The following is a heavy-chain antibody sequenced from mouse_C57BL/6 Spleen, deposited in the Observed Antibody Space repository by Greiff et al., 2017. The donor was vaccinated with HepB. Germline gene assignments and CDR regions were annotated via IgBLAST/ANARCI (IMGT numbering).Heavy chain of an antibody. J-gene: IGHJ2*01. CDR2: INPNNGGT. V-gene: IGHV1-26*01. CDR3: GLYFDY. CDR1: GYTFTDYY. Sequence: VQLQQSGPELVKPGASVKISCKASGYTFTDYYMNWVKQSHGKSLEWIGDINPNNGGTSYNQKFKGKATLTVDKSSSTAYMELRSLTSEDSAVYYCGLYFDYWGQGTTLTVSS.